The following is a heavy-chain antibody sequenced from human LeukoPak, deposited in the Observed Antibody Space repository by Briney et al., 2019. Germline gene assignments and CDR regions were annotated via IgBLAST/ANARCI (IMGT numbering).Heavy chain of an antibody. CDR1: GFTVSSNY. D-gene: IGHD3/OR15-3a*01. CDR2: IYSGGST. Sequence: GGSLRLSCAASGFTVSSNYMSWVRQAPGKGLEWVSVIYSGGSTYYADSVKGRFTISRDNSKNTLYLQMNSLRAGDTAVYYCATGAGLVHYYYGMDVWGQGTTVTVSS. V-gene: IGHV3-53*01. J-gene: IGHJ6*02. CDR3: ATGAGLVHYYYGMDV.